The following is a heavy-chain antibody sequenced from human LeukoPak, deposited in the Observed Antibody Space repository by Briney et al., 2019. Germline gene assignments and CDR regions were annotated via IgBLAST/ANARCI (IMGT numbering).Heavy chain of an antibody. Sequence: GGSLTLPCAASGLTFSSYGMHWVRQATGKGLDWVAFIRYDGSNKYYADSVKRRFTISRDNSKNTLYLQMNSLRAEDTAVYYCAKNVYRYYDFWSGYYGYFDYWGQGTLVTVSS. CDR2: IRYDGSNK. CDR3: AKNVYRYYDFWSGYYGYFDY. V-gene: IGHV3-30*02. CDR1: GLTFSSYG. J-gene: IGHJ4*02. D-gene: IGHD3-3*01.